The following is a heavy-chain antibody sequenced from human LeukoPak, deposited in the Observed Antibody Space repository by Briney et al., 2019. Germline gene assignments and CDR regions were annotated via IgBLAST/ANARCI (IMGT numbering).Heavy chain of an antibody. CDR2: INIDGSDI. V-gene: IGHV3-74*01. Sequence: GGSLRLSCAASGFTFSSYWMFWVRQAPGKGLVWVSRINIDGSDITYADSVKGRFTISRDNAKNTLYLQMNSLRAEDTAVYYCARDPGIAAVSAWGQGTLVTVSS. D-gene: IGHD6-13*01. J-gene: IGHJ5*02. CDR1: GFTFSSYW. CDR3: ARDPGIAAVSA.